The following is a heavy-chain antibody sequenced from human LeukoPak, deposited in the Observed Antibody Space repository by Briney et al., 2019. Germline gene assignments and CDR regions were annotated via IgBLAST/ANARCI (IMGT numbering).Heavy chain of an antibody. CDR1: GYTFTGYY. CDR2: INPSSGGT. V-gene: IGHV1-2*02. D-gene: IGHD3-3*01. J-gene: IGHJ3*02. Sequence: ASVKVSCKASGYTFTGYYMHWVRQAPGQGLEWMGWINPSSGGTNYAQKFQGRVTMTRDTSISTAYMELSRLRSDDTAVYYCARLTYYDFWSGYNYAFDIWGQGTMVTVSS. CDR3: ARLTYYDFWSGYNYAFDI.